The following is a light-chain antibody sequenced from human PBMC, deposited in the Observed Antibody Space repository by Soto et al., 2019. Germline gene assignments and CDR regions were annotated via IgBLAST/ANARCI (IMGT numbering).Light chain of an antibody. CDR2: GDN. Sequence: QSVLTQPPSVSGAPGQRVSISCTGSTSNIGAPYDVHWYQHLPGTAPKLLIYGDNNRPSGVPDRFSGSKSGTSASLAITRLQAEDEADYYCGTWDNSLSGGVFGGGTKLTVL. V-gene: IGLV1-40*01. CDR3: GTWDNSLSGGV. CDR1: TSNIGAPYD. J-gene: IGLJ3*02.